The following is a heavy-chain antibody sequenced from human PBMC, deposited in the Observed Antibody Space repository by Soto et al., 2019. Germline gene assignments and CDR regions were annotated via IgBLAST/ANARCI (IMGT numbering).Heavy chain of an antibody. Sequence: SETLSLTCTVSGGSISSYYWSWIRQPPGKGLEWIGYIYYSGRTNYNPSLKSRVTISVDTSKNQFSLKLSSVTAADTAVYYCARRSTTDYFDYWGQGTLVTVSS. D-gene: IGHD1-1*01. CDR2: IYYSGRT. CDR1: GGSISSYY. V-gene: IGHV4-59*08. CDR3: ARRSTTDYFDY. J-gene: IGHJ4*02.